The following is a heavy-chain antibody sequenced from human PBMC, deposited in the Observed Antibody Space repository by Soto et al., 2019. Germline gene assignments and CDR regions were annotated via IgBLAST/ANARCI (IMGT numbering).Heavy chain of an antibody. V-gene: IGHV3-48*03. CDR2: ISSSGSTI. CDR3: AREGSDMIVVPSAFDI. Sequence: GGSLRLSCAASGFTFSSYEMNWVRQAPGKGLEWVSYISSSGSTIYYADSVKGRFTISRDNAKNSLYLQMNSLRAEDTAVYYCAREGSDMIVVPSAFDIWGQGTMVTVSS. D-gene: IGHD3-22*01. CDR1: GFTFSSYE. J-gene: IGHJ3*02.